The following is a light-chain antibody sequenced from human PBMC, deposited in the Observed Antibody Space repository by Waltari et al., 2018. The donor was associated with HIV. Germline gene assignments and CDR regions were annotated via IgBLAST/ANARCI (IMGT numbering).Light chain of an antibody. J-gene: IGKJ2*01. CDR3: QQYGSSRYT. Sequence: EIVLTQSPGTLSLSPGERATRSCRASQSFSSSYLAWYQQKPGQAPRLPIYGISSRVTGTPDRFSGSGSGTDFTLTISRLEPEDFAVYYCQQYGSSRYTFGQGTKLEIK. CDR1: QSFSSSY. V-gene: IGKV3-20*01. CDR2: GIS.